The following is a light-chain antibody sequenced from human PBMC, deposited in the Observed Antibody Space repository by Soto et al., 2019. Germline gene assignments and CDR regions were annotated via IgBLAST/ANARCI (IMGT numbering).Light chain of an antibody. CDR3: QQYNNWPIT. CDR1: QNILSN. Sequence: EIVMTQSPATLSVSPGERATLSCRASQNILSNLAWYQQKPGQAHRLLIYGASTRATGIPARFSGSGSGTEFTLTISSLQSEEFEIYYCQQYNNWPITVGQGTRLEIK. V-gene: IGKV3-15*01. J-gene: IGKJ5*01. CDR2: GAS.